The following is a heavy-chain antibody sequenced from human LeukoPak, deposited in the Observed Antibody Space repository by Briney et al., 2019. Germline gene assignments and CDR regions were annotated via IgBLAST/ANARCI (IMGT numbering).Heavy chain of an antibody. Sequence: SETLSLTCTVSGGSISSYYWSWIRQPPGKGLEWIGYIYYSGSTNYNPSLKSRVTISVDTSKNQFSLKLSSMTAADTAVYYCARVMIIVANVFDVWGQGTTVTVSS. J-gene: IGHJ3*01. D-gene: IGHD3-22*01. CDR3: ARVMIIVANVFDV. CDR1: GGSISSYY. V-gene: IGHV4-59*12. CDR2: IYYSGST.